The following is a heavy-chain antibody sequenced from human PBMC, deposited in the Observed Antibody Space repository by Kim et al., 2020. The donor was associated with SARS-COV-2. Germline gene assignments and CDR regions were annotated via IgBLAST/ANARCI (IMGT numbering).Heavy chain of an antibody. CDR3: ARGDGHSTNWFPH. CDR1: TGSFSSYY. CDR2: IYNIFST. V-gene: IGHV4-59*01. D-gene: IGHD6-13*01. J-gene: IGHJ1*01. Sequence: SETLSLTCTVSTGSFSSYYWSWIRQPPGKGLEWIGYIYNIFSTKYNPSLEGRVTISVDTSKNQFSLKLTSVTAADTAVYYCARGDGHSTNWFPHWGPGTLVTVSS.